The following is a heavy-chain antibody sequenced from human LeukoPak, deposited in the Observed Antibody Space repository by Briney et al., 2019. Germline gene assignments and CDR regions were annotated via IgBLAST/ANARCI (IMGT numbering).Heavy chain of an antibody. CDR1: GGSFSGYY. D-gene: IGHD6-13*01. V-gene: IGHV4-34*01. CDR3: ARRPAGIAAAGYFDY. CDR2: INHSGST. Sequence: SETLSLTCAVYGGSFSGYYWSWIRQPPGKGLEWIGEINHSGSTSYNPSLKSRVTISVDTSKNQFSLKLSSVTAADTAVYYCARRPAGIAAAGYFDYWGQGTLVTVSS. J-gene: IGHJ4*02.